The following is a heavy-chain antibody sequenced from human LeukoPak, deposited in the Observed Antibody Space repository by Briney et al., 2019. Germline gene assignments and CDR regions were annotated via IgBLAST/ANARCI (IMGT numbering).Heavy chain of an antibody. CDR3: ARVANAGSIAAAGPIDY. D-gene: IGHD6-13*01. J-gene: IGHJ4*02. Sequence: SQTLSLTCAISGDSVSSNSAAWSWIRQSPSRGLEWLGRTYYRSKWYNDYAVSVKSRITINPDTSKNQFSLQLNSVTPEDTAVYYCARVANAGSIAAAGPIDYWGQGTLVTVSS. CDR2: TYYRSKWYN. V-gene: IGHV6-1*01. CDR1: GDSVSSNSAA.